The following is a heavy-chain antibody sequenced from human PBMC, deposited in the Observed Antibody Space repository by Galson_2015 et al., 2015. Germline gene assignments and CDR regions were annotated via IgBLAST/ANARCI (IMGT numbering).Heavy chain of an antibody. J-gene: IGHJ5*02. V-gene: IGHV1-69*13. CDR1: GGTFSSYA. CDR2: IIPIFGTA. CDR3: ARGVWSGYYSWSNWFDP. Sequence: SVKVSCKASGGTFSSYAISWVRQAPGQGLEWMGGIIPIFGTANYAQKFQGRVTITADESTSTAYMELSSLRSEDTAVYYCARGVWSGYYSWSNWFDPWGQGTLVTVSS. D-gene: IGHD3-3*01.